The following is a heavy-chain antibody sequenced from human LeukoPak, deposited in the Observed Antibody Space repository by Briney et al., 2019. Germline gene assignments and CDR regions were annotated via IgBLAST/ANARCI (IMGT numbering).Heavy chain of an antibody. CDR1: GYTFTSYG. J-gene: IGHJ4*02. Sequence: ASVKVSCKASGYTFTSYGISWVRQAPGQGLEWMGWISAYNGNTNYAQKLQGRVTMTTDTSTSTAYMELSSLRSDDTAFYFCSRSYYSSSWYYFDHWGQGTLVTVSS. CDR3: SRSYYSSSWYYFDH. CDR2: ISAYNGNT. D-gene: IGHD2-15*01. V-gene: IGHV1-18*01.